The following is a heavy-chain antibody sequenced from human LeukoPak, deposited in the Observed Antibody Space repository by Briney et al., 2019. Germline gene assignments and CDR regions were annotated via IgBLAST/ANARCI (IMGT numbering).Heavy chain of an antibody. V-gene: IGHV3-53*01. J-gene: IGHJ4*02. CDR1: GFSVSDNS. CDR3: ARRAGAYSHPYDY. Sequence: GGSLRLSCTVSGFSVSDNSMSWVRQAPGKGLEWVSFIYSGTTHYSDSVKGRFTISRDNSKNTLYLQMNSLRAEDTAVYYCARRAGAYSHPYDYWGQGTLVTVSS. CDR2: IYSGTT. D-gene: IGHD3-16*01.